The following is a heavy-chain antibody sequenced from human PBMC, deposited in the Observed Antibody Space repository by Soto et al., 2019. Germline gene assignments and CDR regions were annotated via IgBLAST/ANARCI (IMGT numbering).Heavy chain of an antibody. CDR2: ISSSSSTI. CDR1: GFTFSSYS. D-gene: IGHD3-10*01. Sequence: PGGSLRLSCAASGFTFSSYSMNWVRQAPGKGLEWVSYISSSSSTIYYADSVKGRFTISRDNAKNSLYLQMNSLRDEDTAVYYCATSLTMVRGNFDYWGQGTLVTVSS. V-gene: IGHV3-48*02. CDR3: ATSLTMVRGNFDY. J-gene: IGHJ4*02.